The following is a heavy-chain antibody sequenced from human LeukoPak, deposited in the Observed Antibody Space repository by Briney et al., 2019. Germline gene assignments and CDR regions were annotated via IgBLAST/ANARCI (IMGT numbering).Heavy chain of an antibody. CDR1: GFTFNSYA. CDR3: ARHRSGGSQDDAFDI. V-gene: IGHV3-23*01. CDR2: ISGSGGST. D-gene: IGHD2-15*01. J-gene: IGHJ3*02. Sequence: GGSLRLSCAASGFTFNSYAMSWVRQAPGKGLEWVSAISGSGGSTYYADSVKGRFTISRDNSKNTLYLQMNSLRAEDTAVYYCARHRSGGSQDDAFDIWGQGTLVTVSS.